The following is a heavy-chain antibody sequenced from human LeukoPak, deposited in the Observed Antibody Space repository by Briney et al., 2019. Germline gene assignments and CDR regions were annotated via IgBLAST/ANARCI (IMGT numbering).Heavy chain of an antibody. CDR3: ARQVGSSWYGYNWFDP. CDR2: IYYSGST. Sequence: PSETLSLTCTVSGGSLSSSSYYWGWIRQPPGKGLEWIGSIYYSGSTYYNPSLKSRVTISVDPSKNPFSLKLSSVTAADTAVYYCARQVGSSWYGYNWFDPWGQGTLVTVSS. J-gene: IGHJ5*02. CDR1: GGSLSSSSYY. V-gene: IGHV4-39*01. D-gene: IGHD6-13*01.